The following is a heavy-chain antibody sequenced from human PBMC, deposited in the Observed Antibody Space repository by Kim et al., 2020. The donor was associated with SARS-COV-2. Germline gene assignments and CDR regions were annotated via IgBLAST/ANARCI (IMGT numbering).Heavy chain of an antibody. J-gene: IGHJ5*02. CDR1: GFTFSSYA. V-gene: IGHV3-23*01. D-gene: IGHD5-12*01. CDR3: AKDTGGYSGYKRKVPSYNWFDP. Sequence: GGSLRLSCAASGFTFSSYAMSWVRQAPGKGLEWVSAISGSGGSTYYADSVKGRFTISRDNSKNTLYLQMNSLRAEDTAVYYCAKDTGGYSGYKRKVPSYNWFDPWGQGTLVTVSS. CDR2: ISGSGGST.